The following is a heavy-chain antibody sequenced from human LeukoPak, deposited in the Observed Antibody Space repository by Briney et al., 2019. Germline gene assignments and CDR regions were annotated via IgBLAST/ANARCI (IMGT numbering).Heavy chain of an antibody. Sequence: GGSLRLSCAASGFHFSSYWMSWVRQAPGKGLEWVANIKQDGSEKYYVDSVKGRFTISRDNAKNSLYLQMNSLRAEDTAVYYCARGPYFWSDYWGQGTLVTVSS. CDR1: GFHFSSYW. CDR3: ARGPYFWSDY. J-gene: IGHJ4*02. V-gene: IGHV3-7*05. D-gene: IGHD2/OR15-2a*01. CDR2: IKQDGSEK.